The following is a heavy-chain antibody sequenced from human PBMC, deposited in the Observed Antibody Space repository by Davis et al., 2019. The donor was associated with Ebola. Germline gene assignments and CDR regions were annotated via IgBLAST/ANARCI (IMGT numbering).Heavy chain of an antibody. J-gene: IGHJ4*02. D-gene: IGHD1-26*01. CDR3: ARRGYSGLYHGFDV. V-gene: IGHV5-51*01. CDR1: GYSFPAYW. CDR2: VYPADSDT. Sequence: GESLKISCKGSGYSFPAYWIGWVRQLPGKGLEWMGIVYPADSDTRYSPSFQGQVTISADKSISAAYLQWSSLKASDTAIYYCARRGYSGLYHGFDVWGQGTLVTVSS.